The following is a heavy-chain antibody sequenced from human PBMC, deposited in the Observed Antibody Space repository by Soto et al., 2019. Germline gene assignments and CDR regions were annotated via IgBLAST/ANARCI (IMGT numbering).Heavy chain of an antibody. CDR2: ISSNGGST. D-gene: IGHD2-2*01. J-gene: IGHJ6*02. V-gene: IGHV3-64D*06. CDR3: VKEYASSPLYYYGMYF. CDR1: GFTFSSYA. Sequence: GSLRLSCSASGFTFSSYAMHWVRQAPGKGLEYVSAISSNGGSTYYADSVKGRFTISRDNSKNTLYLQMSSLRAEDTAVYYCVKEYASSPLYYYGMYFWGQGTTVTVSS.